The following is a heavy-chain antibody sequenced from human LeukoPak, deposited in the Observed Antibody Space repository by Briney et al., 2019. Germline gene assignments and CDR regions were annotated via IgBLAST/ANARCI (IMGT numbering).Heavy chain of an antibody. V-gene: IGHV3-11*04. CDR3: AREGRRTYDDFDY. CDR1: GFTFSDYY. CDR2: ISSSGSTK. Sequence: AGGSLRLSCAAPGFTFSDYYMSWIRQAPGKGLEWISYISSSGSTKYYADSVQGRFTISRDNAKNSLYLQMSSLRAEDTAIYYCAREGRRTYDDFDYWGQGTLVTVSS. D-gene: IGHD3-3*01. J-gene: IGHJ4*02.